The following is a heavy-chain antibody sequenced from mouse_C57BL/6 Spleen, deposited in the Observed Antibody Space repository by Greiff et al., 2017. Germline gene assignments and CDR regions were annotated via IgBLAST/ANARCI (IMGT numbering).Heavy chain of an antibody. CDR2: IDPSASST. CDR3: ARYYGYDDPSWFAY. J-gene: IGHJ3*01. V-gene: IGHV1-69*01. CDR1: GYTFTSYW. D-gene: IGHD2-2*01. Sequence: QVQLQQPGAELVMPGASVKLSCKASGYTFTSYWMHWVKQRPGQGLEWIGEIDPSASSTNYNQKFKGKSTLTVDKYSSTAYMLLSSLTSEDSAVYYCARYYGYDDPSWFAYWGQGTLVTGSA.